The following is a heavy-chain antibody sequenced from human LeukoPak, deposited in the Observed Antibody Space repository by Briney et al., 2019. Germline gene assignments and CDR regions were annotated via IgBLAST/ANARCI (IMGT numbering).Heavy chain of an antibody. CDR2: IKQDGNEK. CDR3: ARDKDSHGL. D-gene: IGHD5-18*01. V-gene: IGHV3-7*03. J-gene: IGHJ4*02. CDR1: GFTSSSYW. Sequence: PGGSLRLSCAASGFTSSSYWMTWVRQAPGKGLEWVANIKQDGNEKYYVDSVKGRFTISRDNAKNSLYLQVNSLRAEDTAVYYCARDKDSHGLWGQGTLVTVSS.